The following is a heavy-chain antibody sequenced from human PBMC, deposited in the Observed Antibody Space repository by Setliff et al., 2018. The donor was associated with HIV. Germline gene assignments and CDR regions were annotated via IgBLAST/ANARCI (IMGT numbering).Heavy chain of an antibody. J-gene: IGHJ4*02. V-gene: IGHV4-4*09. CDR2: IYNSAST. D-gene: IGHD1-7*01. CDR1: GDSISTDY. Sequence: SETLSLTCTVSGDSISTDYWTWIRQPPGKGLEWIGYIYNSASTSYNPSLKSRVTISVDTSKNQFSLKLSSVTAADTAVYYCAREVMGPVNEELVYFFDYWGQGTLVTVSS. CDR3: AREVMGPVNEELVYFFDY.